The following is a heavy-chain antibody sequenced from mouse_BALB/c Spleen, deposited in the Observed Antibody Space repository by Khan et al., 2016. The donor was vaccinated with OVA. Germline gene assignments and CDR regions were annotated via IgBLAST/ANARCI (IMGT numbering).Heavy chain of an antibody. J-gene: IGHJ3*01. CDR1: GFNIKDYY. CDR3: VRSGYFAWFAY. Sequence: VQLQQSGAELVRPGALVKLSCKASGFNIKDYYLHWVKQRPEQGLEWIGWIDPENGETVYDPKFQDKASITADTSSNTAYLQFSSLTSEDTAVYYCVRSGYFAWFAYWGQGTLVTVSA. CDR2: IDPENGET. V-gene: IGHV14-1*02.